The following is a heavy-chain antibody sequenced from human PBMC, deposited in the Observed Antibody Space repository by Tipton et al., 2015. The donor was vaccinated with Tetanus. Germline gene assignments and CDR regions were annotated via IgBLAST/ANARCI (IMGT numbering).Heavy chain of an antibody. Sequence: TLSLTCSVSGGSISSTDYYWSWIRQPPGKGLEWIGYMYHSGQAYYNSSLKSRVVILVDTSKNQFSLKLSSVTAADTALYFCARRSHIGAPVWGQGTLVTVAS. J-gene: IGHJ3*01. CDR2: MYHSGQA. V-gene: IGHV4-30-4*01. CDR3: ARRSHIGAPV. D-gene: IGHD2-21*01. CDR1: GGSISSTDYY.